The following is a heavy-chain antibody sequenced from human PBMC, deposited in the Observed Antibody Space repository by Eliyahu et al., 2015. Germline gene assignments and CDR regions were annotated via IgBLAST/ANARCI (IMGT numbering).Heavy chain of an antibody. V-gene: IGHV4-31*03. Sequence: QVQLQESGPGLVKSSQTLSLXCSVSGGSINSNGXYWSWLRQQPGKGLGWIGYIYYSGNTYYNPSLKSRVSMSVDTSKNQFSLKLNSVTAADTAVYYCAREGXSYYGFHFDNWGQGTLVTVSS. CDR3: AREGXSYYGFHFDN. CDR1: GGSINSNGXY. J-gene: IGHJ4*02. CDR2: IYYSGNT. D-gene: IGHD6-13*01.